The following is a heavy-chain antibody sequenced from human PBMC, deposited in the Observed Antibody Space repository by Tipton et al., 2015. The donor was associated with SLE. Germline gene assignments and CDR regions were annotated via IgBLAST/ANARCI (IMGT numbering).Heavy chain of an antibody. CDR3: AKEWANWN. Sequence: WIRQPPGKGLEWVSSISGSGGSTYHADSVKGRFTISRDNSKNTVYLQMNSLRAEDTAVYYCAKEWANWNWGQGTLVTVSS. V-gene: IGHV3-23*01. CDR2: ISGSGGST. D-gene: IGHD1-20*01. J-gene: IGHJ4*02.